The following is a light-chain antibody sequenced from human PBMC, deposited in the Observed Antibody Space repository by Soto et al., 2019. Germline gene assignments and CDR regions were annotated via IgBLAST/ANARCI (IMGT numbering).Light chain of an antibody. Sequence: EIVMTQSPATLSVSPGERATLSCRASQSVSSKLGWYQQKPVQAPRLLIYGASIRATGIPARFSGSGSGTEFTLTISSLQSEDFAVYYCQQYNNWPRTFGPGTKVDIK. CDR2: GAS. CDR3: QQYNNWPRT. CDR1: QSVSSK. V-gene: IGKV3-15*01. J-gene: IGKJ3*01.